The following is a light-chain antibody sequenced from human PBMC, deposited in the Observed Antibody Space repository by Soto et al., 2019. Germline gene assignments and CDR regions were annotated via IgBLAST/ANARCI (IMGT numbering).Light chain of an antibody. CDR3: QQSSNWWT. V-gene: IGKV3-11*01. J-gene: IGKJ1*01. CDR2: DAS. CDR1: QSVSSY. Sequence: EIVLTQSPATLSLSPGERATLSCRASQSVSSYLAWYQQKPGQAPRLLIYDASNRATGIPARFSGSGSGTDFTLTISSLEPEDFAVYYCQQSSNWWTFGQGTKVEI.